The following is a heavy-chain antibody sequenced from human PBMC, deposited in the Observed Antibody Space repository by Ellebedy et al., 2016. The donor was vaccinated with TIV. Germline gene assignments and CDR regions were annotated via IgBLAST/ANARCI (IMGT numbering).Heavy chain of an antibody. Sequence: SETLSLXXAVSGGSISSSNWWSWVRQPPGKGLEWIGEIYHSGSTNYNPSLKSRVTISVDKSKNQFSLKLSSVTAADTAVYYCARDKVRGVWVYWGQGTLVTVSS. CDR2: IYHSGST. CDR3: ARDKVRGVWVY. D-gene: IGHD3-10*01. V-gene: IGHV4-4*02. J-gene: IGHJ4*02. CDR1: GGSISSSNW.